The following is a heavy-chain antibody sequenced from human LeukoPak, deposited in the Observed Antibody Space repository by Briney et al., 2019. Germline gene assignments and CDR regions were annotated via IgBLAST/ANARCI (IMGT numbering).Heavy chain of an antibody. Sequence: SETLSLTCTVSGGSISSYYWSWIRQPPGKGLEWIGYIYYSGSTNYNPSLKSRVTISVDTSKNQFSLKLSSVTAADTAVYYCARCYGDPYYFDYWGQGTLVTVSS. J-gene: IGHJ4*02. V-gene: IGHV4-59*08. CDR3: ARCYGDPYYFDY. D-gene: IGHD4-17*01. CDR1: GGSISSYY. CDR2: IYYSGST.